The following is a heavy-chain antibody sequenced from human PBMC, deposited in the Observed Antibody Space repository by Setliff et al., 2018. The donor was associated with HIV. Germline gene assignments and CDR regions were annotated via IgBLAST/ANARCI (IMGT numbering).Heavy chain of an antibody. CDR1: GYTFTNFG. Sequence: GASVKVSCKASGYTFTNFGITWVRQVPGQGLEWMGWVNTNNDKTNYAQKSQGRVTMTTDRSTKTAYLDLGSLRPDDTAVYYCARDLYTSGWPNWFDPRGPGTLVTSSS. CDR3: ARDLYTSGWPNWFDP. V-gene: IGHV1-18*01. CDR2: VNTNNDKT. D-gene: IGHD6-19*01. J-gene: IGHJ5*02.